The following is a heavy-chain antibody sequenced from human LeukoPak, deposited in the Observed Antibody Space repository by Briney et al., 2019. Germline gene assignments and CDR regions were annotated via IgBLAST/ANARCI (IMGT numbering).Heavy chain of an antibody. CDR2: ISSDGGST. Sequence: GGSLRLSCSASGFTFSSYAIHWVRQAPGKGLEYVSAISSDGGSTYYADSVKGRFTISRDNSENTLYLQMSSLRAEDTAVYYCVKERLQFSSSSLSFDYWGQGTLVTVSS. V-gene: IGHV3-64D*06. J-gene: IGHJ4*02. CDR3: VKERLQFSSSSLSFDY. D-gene: IGHD5-24*01. CDR1: GFTFSSYA.